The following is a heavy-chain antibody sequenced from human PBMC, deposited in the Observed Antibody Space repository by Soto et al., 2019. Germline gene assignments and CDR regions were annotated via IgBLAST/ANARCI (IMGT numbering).Heavy chain of an antibody. Sequence: EVQLLESGGGLVQPGRSLRLSCTASGFTFGDYAMGWFRQAPGKGLECVGVIRTKPYGGTPEYAETVNGRFTSSKADYKRIDYQQMNRLKTQDEDVYYYPRAGAGCDRYYAFDIWGQGTMVTFSS. J-gene: IGHJ3*02. CDR1: GFTFGDYA. CDR2: IRTKPYGGTP. V-gene: IGHV3-49*03. D-gene: IGHD3-16*02. CDR3: PRAGAGCDRYYAFDI.